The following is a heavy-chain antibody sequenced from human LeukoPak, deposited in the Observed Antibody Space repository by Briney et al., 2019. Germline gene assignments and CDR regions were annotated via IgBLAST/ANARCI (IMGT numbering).Heavy chain of an antibody. CDR1: GYTFTGYY. J-gene: IGHJ6*03. V-gene: IGHV1-2*02. CDR2: INPNSGGT. CDR3: ARNTGLYYYYYMDV. Sequence: ASVKVSCKASGYTFTGYYMHWVRQAPGQGLEWMGWINPNSGGTNYAQKFQGRVTMTRDTSISTAYMELSRLRSDDTAVYYCARNTGLYYYYYMDVWGKGTTVTVSS. D-gene: IGHD4-17*01.